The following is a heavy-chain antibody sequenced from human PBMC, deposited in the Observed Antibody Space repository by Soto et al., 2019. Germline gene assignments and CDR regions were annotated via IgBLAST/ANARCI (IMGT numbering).Heavy chain of an antibody. CDR1: GFTFSSYA. Sequence: EVQLLESGGGLVQPGGSLRLSCAASGFTFSSYAMTWVRQAPGKGLEWVSSISGSGGTPYYADSVKGRFTISRDNSKNTLYLQMNSLRAEETAVYYCAKVGWSSSWSPDDNWGQGTLVTVSS. V-gene: IGHV3-23*01. J-gene: IGHJ4*02. CDR2: ISGSGGTP. CDR3: AKVGWSSSWSPDDN. D-gene: IGHD6-13*01.